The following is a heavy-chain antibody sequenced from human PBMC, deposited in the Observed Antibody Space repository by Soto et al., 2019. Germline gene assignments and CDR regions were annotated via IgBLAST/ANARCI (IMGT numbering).Heavy chain of an antibody. CDR2: ISPSGGST. J-gene: IGHJ6*02. CDR3: AREGKKWLRFADV. D-gene: IGHD5-12*01. CDR1: GYTFTSYY. V-gene: IGHV1-46*01. Sequence: ASVKVSCKASGYTFTSYYMHWVRQAPGQGLEWMGIISPSGGSTSYAQKFQGRVTMTRDTSTSTVYMELSSLRSEDTAVYYCAREGKKWLRFADVWGQGTTVTVSS.